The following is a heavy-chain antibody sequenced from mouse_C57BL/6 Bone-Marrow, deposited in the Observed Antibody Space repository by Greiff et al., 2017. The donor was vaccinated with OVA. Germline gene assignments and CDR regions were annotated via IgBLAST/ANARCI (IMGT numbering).Heavy chain of an antibody. J-gene: IGHJ3*01. CDR2: ISSGSSTI. Sequence: EVQGVESGGGLVKPGGSLKLSCAASGFTFSDYGMHWVRQAPEKGLEWVAYISSGSSTIYYADTVKGRFTISRANAKNTLFLQMTSLRAEDTAMYYCASLDGNSFAYWGQGTLVTVSA. D-gene: IGHD2-1*01. V-gene: IGHV5-17*01. CDR1: GFTFSDYG. CDR3: ASLDGNSFAY.